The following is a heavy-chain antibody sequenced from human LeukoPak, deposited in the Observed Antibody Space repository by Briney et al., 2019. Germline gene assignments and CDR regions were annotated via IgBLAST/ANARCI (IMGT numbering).Heavy chain of an antibody. CDR2: INPSGGST. Sequence: ASVKVSCKAPGYTFTSYYMHWVRQAPGQGLEWMGIINPSGGSTSYAQKFQGRVTMTRDTSTSTVYMELSSLRSEDTAVYYCARDGPQYYYDSSGTESNAFDIWGQGTMVTVSS. CDR1: GYTFTSYY. V-gene: IGHV1-46*01. CDR3: ARDGPQYYYDSSGTESNAFDI. J-gene: IGHJ3*02. D-gene: IGHD3-22*01.